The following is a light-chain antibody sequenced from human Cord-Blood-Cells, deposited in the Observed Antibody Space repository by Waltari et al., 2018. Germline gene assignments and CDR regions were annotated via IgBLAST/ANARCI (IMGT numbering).Light chain of an antibody. Sequence: QCALTQPPSLSGSPGPSITLSCTGTSKDVGGYHSLSWYQQHPGKAPKLMIYDVSNRPSGVSNRCSGSKSGNTASLTISGLQAEDEADYYCSSYTSSSTVVFGGGTKLTVL. CDR1: SKDVGGYHS. CDR2: DVS. J-gene: IGLJ2*01. CDR3: SSYTSSSTVV. V-gene: IGLV2-14*01.